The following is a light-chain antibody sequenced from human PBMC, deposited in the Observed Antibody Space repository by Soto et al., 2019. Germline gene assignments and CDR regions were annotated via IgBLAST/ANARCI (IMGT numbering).Light chain of an antibody. V-gene: IGKV3-11*01. CDR2: DAF. Sequence: EIVLTQSPATLSLSPGERATLSCRASQSVRSYLAWYQQKPGQAPRLLIYDAFNRAAGVPARFSGSGSGTDFPLTISSLQPEDFAVYYCQHRSNWPITFGKGTRLEIK. CDR1: QSVRSY. CDR3: QHRSNWPIT. J-gene: IGKJ5*01.